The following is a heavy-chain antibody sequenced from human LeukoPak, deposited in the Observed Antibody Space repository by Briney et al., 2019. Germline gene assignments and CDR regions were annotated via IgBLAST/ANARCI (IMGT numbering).Heavy chain of an antibody. Sequence: GGSLRLSCAASGFTFSSYEMNWVRQAAGKGLEWVSDISSSGGTMYYADSVKGRFTISRDNTKNSLYLQMNSLRAEDTAVYYCARDGKVTTSYYYYYYYMDVWGKGTTVTASS. D-gene: IGHD4-11*01. V-gene: IGHV3-48*03. CDR3: ARDGKVTTSYYYYYYYMDV. CDR2: ISSSGGTM. CDR1: GFTFSSYE. J-gene: IGHJ6*03.